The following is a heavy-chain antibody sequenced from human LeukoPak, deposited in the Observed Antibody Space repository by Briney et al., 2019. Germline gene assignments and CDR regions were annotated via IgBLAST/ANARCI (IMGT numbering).Heavy chain of an antibody. CDR1: GFTFNTYE. V-gene: IGHV3-48*03. J-gene: IGHJ6*02. CDR3: AKDRPNGMDV. Sequence: GGSLRLSCAASGFTFNTYEMNWVRQAPGKGLEWVSYISSSSGTIYYADSVKGRFTISRDNSKNTMYLQMNSLRAEDTAVYYCAKDRPNGMDVWGQGTTVTVSS. CDR2: ISSSSGTI.